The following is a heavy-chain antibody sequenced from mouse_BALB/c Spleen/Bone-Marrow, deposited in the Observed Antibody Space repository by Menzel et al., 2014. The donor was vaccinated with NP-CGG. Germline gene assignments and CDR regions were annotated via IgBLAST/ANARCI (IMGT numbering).Heavy chain of an antibody. V-gene: IGHV7-3*02. CDR3: ARDDYYAMDY. CDR1: GFTFTDYY. Sequence: EVQLQQSGGGLVQPGGSLRLSCATSGFTFTDYYMGWVRQPPGKALEWLGFIRNKANGYTTEYSASVKGRFTISRDNSQSILYLQMNTLRAEDSATYYCARDDYYAMDYWDQGTSVTVSS. CDR2: IRNKANGYTT. J-gene: IGHJ4*01.